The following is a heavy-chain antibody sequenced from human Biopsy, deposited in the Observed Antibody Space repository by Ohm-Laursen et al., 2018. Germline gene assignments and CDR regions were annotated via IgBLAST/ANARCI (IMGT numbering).Heavy chain of an antibody. CDR1: GFTFSNYQ. D-gene: IGHD3-16*01. CDR2: ISSGGSTI. Sequence: SLRLSCTAAGFTFSNYQMSWIRQTPGKGLEWVSHISSGGSTIFHADSVKGRFTISRDDAKGSLYLQMNSLRAEDTAVYYCARDLTWGSYFDSWGQGSLVTVSS. V-gene: IGHV3-11*01. CDR3: ARDLTWGSYFDS. J-gene: IGHJ4*02.